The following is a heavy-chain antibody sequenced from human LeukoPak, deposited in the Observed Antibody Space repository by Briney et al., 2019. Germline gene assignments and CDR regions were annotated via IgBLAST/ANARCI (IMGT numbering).Heavy chain of an antibody. CDR2: IGGSGGSP. D-gene: IGHD3-9*01. J-gene: IGHJ4*02. CDR1: GFTFSSYA. CDR3: AKADILTGYNRGGGFYFDY. V-gene: IGHV3-23*01. Sequence: GGALRLSCAASGFTFSSYAMNWVRQAPGKGLEWVSAIGGSGGSPYYADSVKGRFTISRDNSKNTLHLQMNSLRAEDTAVYDCAKADILTGYNRGGGFYFDYWGQGTLVTVSS.